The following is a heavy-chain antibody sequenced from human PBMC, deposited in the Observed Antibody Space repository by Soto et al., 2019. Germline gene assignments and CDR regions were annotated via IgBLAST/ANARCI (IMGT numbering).Heavy chain of an antibody. CDR3: AREGAAAGTDY. V-gene: IGHV4-34*01. Sequence: SETLSLTCAVYGGSFSGYYWSWIRQPPGKGLEWIGEINHSGSTNYNPSLKSRVTISVDTSKKQFSLKLSSVTAADTAVYYCAREGAAAGTDYWGQGTLVTVS. CDR1: GGSFSGYY. D-gene: IGHD6-13*01. CDR2: INHSGST. J-gene: IGHJ4*02.